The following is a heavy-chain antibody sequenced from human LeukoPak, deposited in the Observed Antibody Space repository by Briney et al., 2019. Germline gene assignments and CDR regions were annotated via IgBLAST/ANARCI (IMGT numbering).Heavy chain of an antibody. Sequence: GGSLRLSCAASGFTVSSNHMSWVRQAPGKGLEWVSVIYSGGSTYYADSVKGRFTISRDNSKNTLYLHMNSLRAEDKAVYYCARDFSYWQWLAYDYWGQGTLVTVSS. V-gene: IGHV3-66*02. CDR1: GFTVSSNH. CDR2: IYSGGST. CDR3: ARDFSYWQWLAYDY. J-gene: IGHJ4*02. D-gene: IGHD6-19*01.